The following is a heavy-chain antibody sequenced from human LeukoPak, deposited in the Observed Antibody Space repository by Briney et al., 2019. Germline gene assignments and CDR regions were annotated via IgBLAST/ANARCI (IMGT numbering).Heavy chain of an antibody. CDR1: GGSISSYY. CDR2: IYYSGST. Sequence: SETLSLTCTVSGGSISSYYWSWIRQPPGKGLEWVGDIYYSGSTNYNPSLKSRVTISVDTSKNQFSLKLSSVTAADTAVYYCARDRKYRSIAARPGDYYYYGMDVWGQGTTVTVSS. J-gene: IGHJ6*02. D-gene: IGHD6-6*01. V-gene: IGHV4-59*01. CDR3: ARDRKYRSIAARPGDYYYYGMDV.